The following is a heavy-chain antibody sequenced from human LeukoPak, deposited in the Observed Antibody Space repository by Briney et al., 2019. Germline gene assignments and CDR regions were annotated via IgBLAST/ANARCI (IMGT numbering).Heavy chain of an antibody. CDR1: GGSLRGGSYY. D-gene: IGHD1-26*01. V-gene: IGHV4-61*02. J-gene: IGHJ4*02. Sequence: PSQTLSLTCTVSGGSLRGGSYYWSWIRQPAGKGLEWIGRIYNRGSTNYNPSLQSRVTMSEDTSKNQFSLKLTSVTAADTAVYYCARGHGSFDSWGQGTLVTVSA. CDR2: IYNRGST. CDR3: ARGHGSFDS.